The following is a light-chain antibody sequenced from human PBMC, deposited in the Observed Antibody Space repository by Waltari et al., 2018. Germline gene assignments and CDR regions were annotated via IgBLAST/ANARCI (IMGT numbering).Light chain of an antibody. Sequence: DIQMTQSPSTLSASVGDRVTITCRASQSISSWLAWYQQKPGNAPKLLIYKASNLASGVPSRFSGSGSGTEFTLTISSLQPDDFATYYCQQYNSYSTFGPGTKLEIK. CDR3: QQYNSYST. CDR1: QSISSW. J-gene: IGKJ2*01. V-gene: IGKV1-5*03. CDR2: KAS.